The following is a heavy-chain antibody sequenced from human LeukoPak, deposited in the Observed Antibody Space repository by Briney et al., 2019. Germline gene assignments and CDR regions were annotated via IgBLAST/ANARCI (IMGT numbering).Heavy chain of an antibody. CDR3: ARETPVALNWFDP. CDR2: INPNSGGT. CDR1: GYTFTGYY. Sequence: GASVKVSCKASGYTFTGYYMHWVRQAPGQQLEWMGWINPNSGGTNYAQKFQGRVTMTRDTSISTAYMEVSRLTSDDTAEYYCARETPVALNWFDPWGQGTLVTVSS. D-gene: IGHD6-19*01. V-gene: IGHV1-2*02. J-gene: IGHJ5*02.